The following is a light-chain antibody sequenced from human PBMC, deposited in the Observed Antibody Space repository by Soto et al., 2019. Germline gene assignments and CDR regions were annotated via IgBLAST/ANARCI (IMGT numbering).Light chain of an antibody. J-gene: IGLJ2*01. V-gene: IGLV2-8*01. CDR1: SSDVGGYNY. Sequence: QSALTQPPSASGSLGQSVTISCTGTSSDVGGYNYVSWHQQHPGKAPKVMIYEVTKRPPGVPDRFSGSKSGNTASLTVSGLQAEYEPDYYCSSFAGGGNPVLLGGGTKLTVL. CDR2: EVT. CDR3: SSFAGGGNPVL.